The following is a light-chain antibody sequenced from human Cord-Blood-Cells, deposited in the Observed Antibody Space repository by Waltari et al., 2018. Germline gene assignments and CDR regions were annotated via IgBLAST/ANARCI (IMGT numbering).Light chain of an antibody. CDR2: AVS. CDR3: SSYTSSSTLV. CDR1: SSDVGGYNY. Sequence: QSALTQPASVSGSPGQSITISCTGTSSDVGGYNYVSWYQQYPGQAPKLMIYAVSKRPSGVSNRFSGSKSGNTASLTISGLQAEDEADYYCSSYTSSSTLVFGGGTKLTVL. V-gene: IGLV2-14*01. J-gene: IGLJ2*01.